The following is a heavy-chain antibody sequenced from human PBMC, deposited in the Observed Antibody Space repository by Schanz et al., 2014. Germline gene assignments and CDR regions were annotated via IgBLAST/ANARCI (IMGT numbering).Heavy chain of an antibody. J-gene: IGHJ5*01. Sequence: QVQLVQSGADVKKPGASVKVSCKASGYTFTGYSMHWVRQAPGQGLEWMGRINPNSGGTNYAQKFQGRVTMTRDTSNSTVYMELTRLTFDDTAIYYCARDSDVSKYNLFDSWGQGTLVTVSS. CDR1: GYTFTGYS. CDR3: ARDSDVSKYNLFDS. V-gene: IGHV1-2*06. CDR2: INPNSGGT.